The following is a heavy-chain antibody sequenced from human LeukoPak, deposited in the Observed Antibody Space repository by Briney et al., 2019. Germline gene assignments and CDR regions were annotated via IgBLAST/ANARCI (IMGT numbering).Heavy chain of an antibody. Sequence: ASVKVSCKTSGYTFTNYGVHWVRQTPGQGLEWMGWISAYSGDTEYGQDFQDRVSMTTDTSTSTAYMELRSLRSDDTAVYYCARDRIYGSGSYYRVENWFDPWGQGTLVTVSS. D-gene: IGHD3-10*01. CDR3: ARDRIYGSGSYYRVENWFDP. V-gene: IGHV1-18*01. CDR1: GYTFTNYG. J-gene: IGHJ5*02. CDR2: ISAYSGDT.